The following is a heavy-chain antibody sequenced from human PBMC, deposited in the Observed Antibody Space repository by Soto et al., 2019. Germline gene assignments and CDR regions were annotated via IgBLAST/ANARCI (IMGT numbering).Heavy chain of an antibody. CDR3: ARDEGGYDILTGYYKAHHFDQ. CDR2: ISPHNRNT. Sequence: QVQLVQSGAEVKRPGDSVNVSCQASGYTFGHFYITWVRQAPGQGLEWMGAISPHNRNTNYAEKFRGRVTMTTDTSKTTAYMELTSLRSDDTTFYYCARDEGGYDILTGYYKAHHFDQWCQGALVTVSS. CDR1: GYTFGHFY. D-gene: IGHD3-9*01. V-gene: IGHV1-18*01. J-gene: IGHJ4*02.